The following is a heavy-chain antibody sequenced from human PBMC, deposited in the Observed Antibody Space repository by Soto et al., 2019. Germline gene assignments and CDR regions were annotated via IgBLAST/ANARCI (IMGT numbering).Heavy chain of an antibody. V-gene: IGHV1-46*01. J-gene: IGHJ6*02. Sequence: QVQLVQSGAEVKKPGASVKVSCKASGYTFTSYYMHWVRQAPGQGLEWMGVINPSGGSTNYAQKFQGRVAMTRDTSTSTGYMDPSSLSSDDTAVYYCARATAGGNGRRMDVWVQGTTVIVSS. D-gene: IGHD6-13*01. CDR1: GYTFTSYY. CDR2: INPSGGST. CDR3: ARATAGGNGRRMDV.